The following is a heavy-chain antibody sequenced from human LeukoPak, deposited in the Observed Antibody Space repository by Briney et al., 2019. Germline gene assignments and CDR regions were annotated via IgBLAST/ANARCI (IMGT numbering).Heavy chain of an antibody. V-gene: IGHV4-4*07. CDR3: AKPPTSYGDSRYNWFDP. CDR2: IYTSGST. D-gene: IGHD4-17*01. Sequence: SETLSLTCTVSGGSISSYYWSWIRQPAGKGLEWIGRIYTSGSTNYNPSLKSRVTMSVDTSKNQFSLKLSSVTAADTAVYYCAKPPTSYGDSRYNWFDPWGQGTLVTVSS. CDR1: GGSISSYY. J-gene: IGHJ5*02.